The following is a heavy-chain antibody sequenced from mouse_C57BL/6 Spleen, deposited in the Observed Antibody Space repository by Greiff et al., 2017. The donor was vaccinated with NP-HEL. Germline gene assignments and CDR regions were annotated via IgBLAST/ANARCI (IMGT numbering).Heavy chain of an antibody. Sequence: DVMLVESGGGLVKPGGSLKLSCAASGFTFSDYGMHWVRQAPEKGLEWVAYISSGSSTIYYADTVKGRFTISRDNAKNTLFLQMTSLRSEDTAMYYCARGGDAMDDWGQGTSVTVSS. V-gene: IGHV5-17*01. CDR3: ARGGDAMDD. CDR2: ISSGSSTI. J-gene: IGHJ4*01. CDR1: GFTFSDYG.